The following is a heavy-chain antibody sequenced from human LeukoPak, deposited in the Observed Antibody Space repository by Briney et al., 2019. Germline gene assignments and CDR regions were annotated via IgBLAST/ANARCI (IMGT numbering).Heavy chain of an antibody. J-gene: IGHJ4*02. D-gene: IGHD6-13*01. CDR3: ASLPGIAAAGTPTHFDY. Sequence: SETLSLTCTVSGGSISSGGYYWSWIRQHPGKGLEWIGYIYYSGSTYYNPSLKSRVTISVDTSKNQFSLKLSSVTAADTAVYYCASLPGIAAAGTPTHFDYWGQGTLVTVSS. CDR1: GGSISSGGYY. V-gene: IGHV4-31*03. CDR2: IYYSGST.